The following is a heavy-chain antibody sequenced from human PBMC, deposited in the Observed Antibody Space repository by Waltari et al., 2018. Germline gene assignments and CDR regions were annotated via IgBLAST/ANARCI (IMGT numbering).Heavy chain of an antibody. Sequence: EVQLVESGGGLIQPGGSLRLSCAASASTVSRHYISWVRQAPGKGLEWVSVIYSGGSTYYADSVKGRFTISRDNSKNTLYLQMNSLRAEDTAVYYCARAEGSGYSSTAFDIWGQGTMVTVSS. J-gene: IGHJ3*02. V-gene: IGHV3-53*01. CDR3: ARAEGSGYSSTAFDI. D-gene: IGHD3-22*01. CDR2: IYSGGST. CDR1: ASTVSRHY.